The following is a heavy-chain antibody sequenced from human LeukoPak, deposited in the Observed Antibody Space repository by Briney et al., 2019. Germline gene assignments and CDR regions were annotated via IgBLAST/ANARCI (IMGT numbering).Heavy chain of an antibody. Sequence: PSETLSLTCVVSGYSISSGFFWGWIRQPPGNGLEWIGSIYHRGTTYYNPSLKSRVTISLDTSKNQFSLNLSSVTAADTAVDYCASAGSGYPDDGGQGTLVTVSS. D-gene: IGHD3-22*01. CDR1: GYSISSGFF. J-gene: IGHJ4*02. CDR2: IYHRGTT. CDR3: ASAGSGYPDD. V-gene: IGHV4-38-2*01.